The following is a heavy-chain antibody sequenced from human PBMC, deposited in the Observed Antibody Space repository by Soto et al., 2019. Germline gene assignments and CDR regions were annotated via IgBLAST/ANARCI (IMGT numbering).Heavy chain of an antibody. Sequence: QVQLVESGGGVVQPGRSLRLSCAASGFTFNMYAMHWVRQAPGKGLEWVAVISYDGRQKYSTESVKGRFTISRDNSKNPLFLQMDSLRAEDTAAYYCANIAHFRPIIQAPVAAGSREATVDIRGQGTLVTVSS. CDR1: GFTFNMYA. J-gene: IGHJ3*02. D-gene: IGHD6-13*01. CDR3: ANIAHFRPIIQAPVAAGSREATVDI. V-gene: IGHV3-30*04. CDR2: ISYDGRQK.